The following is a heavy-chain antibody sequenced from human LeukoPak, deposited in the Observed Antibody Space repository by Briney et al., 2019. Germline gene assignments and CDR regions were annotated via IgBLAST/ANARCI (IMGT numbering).Heavy chain of an antibody. CDR3: VKYSSGWYYGY. Sequence: PGGSLRLSCSASGFTFSKYAMHWVRQAPGKGLEYVSAINDNGRSTYYADSVKGRFSISRDNSKSTLYLQMSSLRTEDTAVYYCVKYSSGWYYGYWGQGTLVTVSS. J-gene: IGHJ4*02. CDR2: INDNGRST. V-gene: IGHV3-64D*09. CDR1: GFTFSKYA. D-gene: IGHD6-19*01.